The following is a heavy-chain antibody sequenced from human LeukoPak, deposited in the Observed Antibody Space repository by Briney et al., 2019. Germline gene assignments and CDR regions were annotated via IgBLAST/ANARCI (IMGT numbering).Heavy chain of an antibody. Sequence: ASVKVSCKASGYTFTSYGISWVRQAPGQGREWMGWISAYNGNTNYAQKLQGRVTMTTDTSTSTAYMELRSLRSDDTAVYYCARDGGVYGSGDAFDIWGQGTMVTVSS. J-gene: IGHJ3*02. CDR1: GYTFTSYG. CDR2: ISAYNGNT. D-gene: IGHD3-10*01. CDR3: ARDGGVYGSGDAFDI. V-gene: IGHV1-18*01.